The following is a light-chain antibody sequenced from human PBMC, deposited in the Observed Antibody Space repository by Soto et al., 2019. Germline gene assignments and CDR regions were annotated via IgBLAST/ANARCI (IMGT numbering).Light chain of an antibody. CDR1: QSVLSNSNNKNS. CDR2: WAS. CDR3: YQYEQIPQWM. Sequence: DIVMTQSPDSLAVSLGERATINCKSSQSVLSNSNNKNSIAWYQQKPGQPPRLLIYWASTRESGVPDRFSGSGSGTDFTLTISSLQAEPVAVYFCYQYEQIPQWMFGLGTKLEI. V-gene: IGKV4-1*01. J-gene: IGKJ1*01.